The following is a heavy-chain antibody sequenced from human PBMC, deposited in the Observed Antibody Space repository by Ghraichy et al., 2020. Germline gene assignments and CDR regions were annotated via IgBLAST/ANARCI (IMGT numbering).Heavy chain of an antibody. D-gene: IGHD3-22*01. CDR3: ARDVGSYYDSSGYRDAFDI. V-gene: IGHV3-7*01. J-gene: IGHJ3*02. CDR2: INQDRSEI. Sequence: GGSLRLSCAASGFTFSNYWMSWVRQAPGKGLEWVANINQDRSEIYYVDSVKGRFTISRDNAKNSLYLQMNSLRAEDTAVYYCARDVGSYYDSSGYRDAFDIWGQGTMVTDSS. CDR1: GFTFSNYW.